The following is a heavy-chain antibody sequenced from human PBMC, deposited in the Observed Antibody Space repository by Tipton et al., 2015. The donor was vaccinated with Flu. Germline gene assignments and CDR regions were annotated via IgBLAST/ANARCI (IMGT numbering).Heavy chain of an antibody. CDR3: AREVDRAVLSSGATFDI. J-gene: IGHJ3*02. Sequence: TLSLTCAVSGGSISSSNWWSWVRQPPGKGLEWIGEIYHSGSTNYNPSLKSRVTISVDTSKNQFSLRLRSVTAADAAVYYCAREVDRAVLSSGATFDIWGQGTKVTVSS. CDR1: GGSISSSNW. D-gene: IGHD3-22*01. V-gene: IGHV4-4*02. CDR2: IYHSGST.